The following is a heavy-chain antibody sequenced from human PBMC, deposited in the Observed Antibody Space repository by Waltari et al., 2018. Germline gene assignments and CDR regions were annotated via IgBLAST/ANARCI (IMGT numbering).Heavy chain of an antibody. J-gene: IGHJ4*02. Sequence: QVQLQESGPGLVKPSETLSLTCTVSGGSISSYYWTWIRHPPGKGLEWIGYIYYSGSTNYNPSLKSRVTISVDTSKNQFSLKLSSVTAADTAVYYCARHPQVTRIFDYWGQGTLVTVSS. CDR1: GGSISSYY. CDR3: ARHPQVTRIFDY. CDR2: IYYSGST. V-gene: IGHV4-59*08. D-gene: IGHD1-20*01.